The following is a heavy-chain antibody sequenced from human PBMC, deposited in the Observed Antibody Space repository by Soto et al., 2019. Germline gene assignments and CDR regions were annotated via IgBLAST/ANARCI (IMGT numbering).Heavy chain of an antibody. CDR1: GGSPSSYY. CDR3: SRGGAYSSSWSWFDP. J-gene: IGHJ5*02. CDR2: IYYSGNT. D-gene: IGHD6-6*01. V-gene: IGHV4-59*01. Sequence: SETLSLTCTVSGGSPSSYYWSWIRQPPGKRLEWIGYIYYSGNTYYNPSLKSRVTMSVDTSKNQFSLKLSSVTAADTAIYYCSRGGAYSSSWSWFDPWGQGTLVTVSS.